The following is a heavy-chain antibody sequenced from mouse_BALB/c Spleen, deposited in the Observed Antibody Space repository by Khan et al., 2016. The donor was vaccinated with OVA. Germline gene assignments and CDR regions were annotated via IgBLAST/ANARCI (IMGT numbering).Heavy chain of an antibody. CDR3: ARIYGGDFDY. D-gene: IGHD1-1*01. V-gene: IGHV3-2*02. CDR2: ISYSGNT. J-gene: IGHJ2*01. CDR1: GYSITSDYA. Sequence: VQLQQPGPGLVKPSQSLSLTCTVTGYSITSDYAWNWIRQFPGNKLEWMGYISYSGNTKYNPSLKRRISITRDTSKNQFFLQLNSVTIEDTATYYCARIYGGDFDYWGQGTTLTVSS.